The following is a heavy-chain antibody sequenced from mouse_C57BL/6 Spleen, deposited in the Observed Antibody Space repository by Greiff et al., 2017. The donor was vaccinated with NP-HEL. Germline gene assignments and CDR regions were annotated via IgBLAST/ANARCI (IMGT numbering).Heavy chain of an antibody. CDR1: GYTFTSYW. J-gene: IGHJ3*01. CDR3: ARIYDGVFAY. D-gene: IGHD2-3*01. V-gene: IGHV1-55*01. Sequence: QVQLKESGAELVKPGASVQMSCKASGYTFTSYWITWVKQRPGQGLEWIGDIYPGSGSTNYNEKFKSTATLTVDTSSRTSYMQLSSLTSEDSAVYYCARIYDGVFAYWGQGTLVTVSA. CDR2: IYPGSGST.